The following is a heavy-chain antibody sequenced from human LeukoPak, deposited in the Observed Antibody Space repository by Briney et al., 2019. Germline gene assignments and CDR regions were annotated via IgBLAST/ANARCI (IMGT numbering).Heavy chain of an antibody. CDR3: AKESYSGSGSYYDAGDY. Sequence: PGGSLRLSCAASGFTFSNYAMSWVRQAPGKGLEWVSGISNAGSTYYADSVKGRFTISRDNSKNTLYLQMNSLRAEDTAVYSRAKESYSGSGSYYDAGDYWGQGTLVTVSS. J-gene: IGHJ4*02. V-gene: IGHV3-23*01. CDR1: GFTFSNYA. CDR2: ISNAGST. D-gene: IGHD3-10*01.